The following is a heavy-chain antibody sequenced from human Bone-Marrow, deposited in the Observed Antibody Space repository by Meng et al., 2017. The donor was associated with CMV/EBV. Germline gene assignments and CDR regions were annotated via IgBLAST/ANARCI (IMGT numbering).Heavy chain of an antibody. CDR1: GFTFTTFS. V-gene: IGHV3-30*04. CDR2: ISYDGNDK. D-gene: IGHD2-2*02. J-gene: IGHJ3*02. CDR3: AREGYTLGRFGAFDI. Sequence: GGSLRLSCAASGFTFTTFSVHWVRQAPGKGLEWVADISYDGNDKYYADSVKGRFTISRDNSKNTLYLQMNSLRAEDSAVYFCAREGYTLGRFGAFDIWGQGTMVTASS.